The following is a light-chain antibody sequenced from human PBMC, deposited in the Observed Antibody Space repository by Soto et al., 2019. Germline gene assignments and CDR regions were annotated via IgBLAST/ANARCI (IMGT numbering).Light chain of an antibody. J-gene: IGKJ5*01. Sequence: IVLTQTPDSLAVSLGERATINCKSSRSVLYSSVNKNYLSWYQQKPGQPPKLLIYWASARESGVPDRFSGSGSGTDFTLTISSLQAEDVAVYYCQQHYNTPITFGQGTRRRL. V-gene: IGKV4-1*01. CDR2: WAS. CDR1: RSVLYSSVNKNY. CDR3: QQHYNTPIT.